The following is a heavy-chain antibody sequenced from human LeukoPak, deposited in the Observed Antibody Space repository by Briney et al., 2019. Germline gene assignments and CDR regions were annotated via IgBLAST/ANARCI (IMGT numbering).Heavy chain of an antibody. Sequence: SETLSLTCTVSGGSISSYYWSWIRQPAGKGLEWVGRIYTSGSTNYNPSLKSRVTMSVDTSKNQFSLKLSSVTAADTAVYYCARAPHIAAPHPPPTNWFDPWGQGTLVTVSS. J-gene: IGHJ5*02. CDR2: IYTSGST. CDR1: GGSISSYY. V-gene: IGHV4-4*07. CDR3: ARAPHIAAPHPPPTNWFDP. D-gene: IGHD6-13*01.